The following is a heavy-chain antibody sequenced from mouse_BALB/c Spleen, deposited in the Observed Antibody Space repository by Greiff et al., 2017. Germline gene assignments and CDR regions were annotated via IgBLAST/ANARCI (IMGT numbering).Heavy chain of an antibody. CDR3: ARSAKFRAMDY. CDR1: GFTFSSFG. CDR2: ISSGSSTI. D-gene: IGHD1-3*01. V-gene: IGHV5-17*02. Sequence: EVKLVESGGGLVQPGGSRKLSCAASGFTFSSFGMHWVRQAPEKGLEWVAYISSGSSTIYYADTVKGRFTISRDNPKNTLFLQMTSLRSEDTAMYYCARSAKFRAMDYWGQGTSVTVSS. J-gene: IGHJ4*01.